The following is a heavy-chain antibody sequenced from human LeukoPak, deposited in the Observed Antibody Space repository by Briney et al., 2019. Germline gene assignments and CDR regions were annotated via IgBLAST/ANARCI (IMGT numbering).Heavy chain of an antibody. J-gene: IGHJ3*02. CDR3: ARDLVTVTKGFDI. CDR1: DDSFSSHY. CDR2: ISYIGTT. Sequence: SETLSLTGAVSDDSFSSHYWTWIRQPPGKGLEWIGYISYIGTTNYNPSLKSRVTISIDTSKNQFSLKLSSVTAADTAVYYCARDLVTVTKGFDIWGQGTMVSVSS. V-gene: IGHV4-59*11. D-gene: IGHD4-17*01.